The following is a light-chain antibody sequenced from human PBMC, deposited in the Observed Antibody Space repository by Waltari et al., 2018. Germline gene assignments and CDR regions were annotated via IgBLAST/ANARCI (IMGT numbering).Light chain of an antibody. V-gene: IGKV1-NL1*01. CDR2: AAS. J-gene: IGKJ2*01. CDR1: QGISNS. CDR3: QQSYSTPPT. Sequence: DIQMTQSAFSLSASVGDRVTITCRASQGISNSLAWYQQKPGRAPKLLLSAASRLESGVPSRFSGSGSGTDYTLTISSLQPGDFATYYCQQSYSTPPTFGQGTKLEIK.